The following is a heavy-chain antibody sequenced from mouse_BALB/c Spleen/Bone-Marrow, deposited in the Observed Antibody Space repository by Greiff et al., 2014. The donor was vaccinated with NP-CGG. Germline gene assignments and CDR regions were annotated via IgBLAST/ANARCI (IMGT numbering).Heavy chain of an antibody. D-gene: IGHD4-1*01. CDR1: GFTFSSFG. J-gene: IGHJ2*01. CDR3: TRGGNWDDFDY. CDR2: ISSGSSTL. Sequence: VQLKGSGGGLVQPGGARKLSCAASGFTFSSFGMHWGRQTPEKGLGWVAYISSGSSTLYYADTVKGRFTISRDNPKNTLFLQVTSLRSEDTAMYYCTRGGNWDDFDYWGQGTTLTVSS. V-gene: IGHV5-17*02.